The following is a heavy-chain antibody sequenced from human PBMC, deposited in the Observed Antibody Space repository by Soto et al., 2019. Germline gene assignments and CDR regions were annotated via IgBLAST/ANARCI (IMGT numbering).Heavy chain of an antibody. CDR2: IAYDGTIK. Sequence: QVQLVESGGGVVQPGRSLRLSCAASGFTFSRYPMHWVRQAPGKGLEWVAVIAYDGTIKLYADSVKGRFTISRDDSKNTLYLKMNSLRIEDTAVYYCARDKIRGAPDLLDDWGQGTLVTVSS. J-gene: IGHJ1*01. CDR3: ARDKIRGAPDLLDD. D-gene: IGHD3-3*01. V-gene: IGHV3-30-3*01. CDR1: GFTFSRYP.